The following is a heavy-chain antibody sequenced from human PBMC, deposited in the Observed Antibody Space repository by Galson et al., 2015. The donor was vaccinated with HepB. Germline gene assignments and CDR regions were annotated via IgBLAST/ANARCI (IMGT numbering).Heavy chain of an antibody. J-gene: IGHJ5*02. D-gene: IGHD6-6*01. Sequence: SLRLSCAASGFTFSDYAMNWVRQAPGKGLEWVSTISGSGGTTYYADSVKGRFTISRDNSKNTVYLQMNSLRVDDTARYYCAKDMKASRPAWFDPWGQGTLVIVSS. CDR2: ISGSGGTT. CDR3: AKDMKASRPAWFDP. V-gene: IGHV3-23*01. CDR1: GFTFSDYA.